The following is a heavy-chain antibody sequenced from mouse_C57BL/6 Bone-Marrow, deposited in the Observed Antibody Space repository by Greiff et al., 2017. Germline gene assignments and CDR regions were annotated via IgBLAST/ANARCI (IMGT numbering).Heavy chain of an antibody. CDR2: IDPENGDT. CDR1: GFNIKDDY. CDR3: ATHAPPGERYFES. J-gene: IGHJ2*01. V-gene: IGHV14-4*01. Sequence: EVKLQQSGAELVRPGASVKLSCTASGFNIKDDYMHWVKQRPEQGLEWIGWIDPENGDTEYASKFQGKATITADTSSNTAYLQLSSPTSEDTAVYYCATHAPPGERYFESWGEGTTLTVSS.